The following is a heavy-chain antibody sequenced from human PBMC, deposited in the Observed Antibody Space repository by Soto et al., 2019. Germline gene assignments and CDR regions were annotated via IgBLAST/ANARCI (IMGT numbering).Heavy chain of an antibody. CDR3: AKGDYVFLSGYWPSPPVDY. V-gene: IGHV3-23*01. Sequence: EVQLLESGGGLVQPGGSLRLSCAASGFTFSNYAMSWVRQAPGMGLEWVSGISGSGGSTYYADSVKGRFTVSRDNSMNTLNLQMNSLRAEDTAVYYCAKGDYVFLSGYWPSPPVDYWGQGTLVTVSS. J-gene: IGHJ4*02. CDR1: GFTFSNYA. D-gene: IGHD3-3*01. CDR2: ISGSGGST.